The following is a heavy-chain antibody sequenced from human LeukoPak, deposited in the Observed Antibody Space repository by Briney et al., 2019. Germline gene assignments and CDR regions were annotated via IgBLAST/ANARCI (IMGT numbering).Heavy chain of an antibody. CDR3: ARVVGSGGYFDY. J-gene: IGHJ4*02. CDR2: IYYSGST. D-gene: IGHD6-19*01. V-gene: IGHV4-59*01. CDR1: GGSISSYY. Sequence: SETLSLTCTVSGGSISSYYWSWIRQPPGKGLEWIGYIYYSGSTNYNPSLKSRVTISVDTCKNQFSLKLSSVTAADTAVYYCARVVGSGGYFDYWGQGTLVTVSS.